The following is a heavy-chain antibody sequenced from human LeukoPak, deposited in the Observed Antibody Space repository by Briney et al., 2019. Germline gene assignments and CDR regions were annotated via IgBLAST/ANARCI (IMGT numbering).Heavy chain of an antibody. CDR1: GFTFSSYD. CDR2: ISYDGSNK. J-gene: IGHJ6*02. V-gene: IGHV3-30*03. Sequence: GGSLRLSCAASGFTFSSYDMHWVRQAPGKGLEWVAVISYDGSNKYYADSVKGRFTISRDNSKNTLYLQMNSLRAEDTAVYYCAGSSPSLGYYGMDVWGQGTTVTVSS. CDR3: AGSSPSLGYYGMDV. D-gene: IGHD6-6*01.